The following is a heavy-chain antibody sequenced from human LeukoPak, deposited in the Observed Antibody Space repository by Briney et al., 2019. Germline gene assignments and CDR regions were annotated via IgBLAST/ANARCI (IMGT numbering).Heavy chain of an antibody. D-gene: IGHD5-18*01. V-gene: IGHV1-46*01. CDR1: GYTFTIYY. CDR2: INPSGGST. Sequence: ASVKVSCKASGYTFTIYYIHWVRQAPGQGLEWMGIINPSGGSTSYAQKFQGRVTMTRDTSTSTVYMELSSLRSEDTAVYYCASPNIAMVTFGTFDYWGQGTLVTVSS. J-gene: IGHJ4*02. CDR3: ASPNIAMVTFGTFDY.